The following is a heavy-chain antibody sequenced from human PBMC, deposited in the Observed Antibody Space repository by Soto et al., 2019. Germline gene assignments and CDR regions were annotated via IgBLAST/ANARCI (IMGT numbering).Heavy chain of an antibody. D-gene: IGHD3-10*01. CDR3: ARVRILSGLFRSFDY. V-gene: IGHV5-51*01. CDR1: GHRFTSYW. CDR2: VYVDDSDT. J-gene: IGHJ4*02. Sequence: GESLKISCEDSGHRFTSYWIAWVRQMPGKGLEWMGIVYVDDSDTKYSPSFEGQVTILADKSLNSAYLQWTSLRASDTAMYYCARVRILSGLFRSFDYWGQGTQVTVSS.